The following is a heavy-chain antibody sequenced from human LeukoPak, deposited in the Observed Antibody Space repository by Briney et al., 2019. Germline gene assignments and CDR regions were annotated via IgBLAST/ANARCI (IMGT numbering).Heavy chain of an antibody. Sequence: PSETLSLTCTVSNGSISTYYWSWIRQPPGKGLEWIGYIYSGGTTNSNPSLKSRVTISLDTSKNQFSLKLRSVTAADKAVYYCAGSVPAPIEFAFWGQGTLVTASS. CDR1: NGSISTYY. J-gene: IGHJ4*02. V-gene: IGHV4-4*09. CDR2: IYSGGTT. CDR3: AGSVPAPIEFAF.